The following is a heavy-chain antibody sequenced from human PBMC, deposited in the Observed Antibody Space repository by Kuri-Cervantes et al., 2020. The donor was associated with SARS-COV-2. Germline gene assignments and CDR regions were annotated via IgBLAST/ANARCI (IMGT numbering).Heavy chain of an antibody. CDR3: ARLGGYRSGYNWFDP. J-gene: IGHJ5*02. CDR1: GYSISSGYY. Sequence: SQTLSLTCAVSGYSISSGYYWGWIRQPPGKGLEWIGSIYYSGSTHYNPSLKSRVTISVDTSKNQFSLNLISVTAADTAVYYCARLGGYRSGYNWFDPWGQGTLVTVSS. CDR2: IYYSGST. D-gene: IGHD5-18*01. V-gene: IGHV4-38-2*01.